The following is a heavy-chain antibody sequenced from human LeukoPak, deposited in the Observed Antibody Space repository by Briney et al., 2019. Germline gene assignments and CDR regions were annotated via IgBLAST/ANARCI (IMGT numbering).Heavy chain of an antibody. V-gene: IGHV3-30*14. CDR1: GFTFSSYA. CDR3: ARETRDCSSTSCYSYHYGMDV. CDR2: ISYDGSNK. Sequence: GGSLRLSCAASGFTFSSYAMHWVRQAPGKGLEWVAVISYDGSNKYYADSVKGRFTISRDTSKNTLYLQMNILRAEDTAVYYCARETRDCSSTSCYSYHYGMDVWGQGTTVTVSS. D-gene: IGHD2-2*01. J-gene: IGHJ6*02.